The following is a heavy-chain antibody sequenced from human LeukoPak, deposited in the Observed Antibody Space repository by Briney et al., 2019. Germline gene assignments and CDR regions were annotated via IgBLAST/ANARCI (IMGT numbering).Heavy chain of an antibody. V-gene: IGHV4-59*01. CDR2: IYYSGST. CDR1: GGSISSYY. Sequence: SETLSLTCTVSGGSISSYYWSWIRQPPGKGLEWIGYIYYSGSTNYNPSLKSRVTISVDTSKNQFSLKLNSMTAADTAVYFCARGSEQLVFTFDYWGQGTLVTVSS. J-gene: IGHJ4*02. D-gene: IGHD6-6*01. CDR3: ARGSEQLVFTFDY.